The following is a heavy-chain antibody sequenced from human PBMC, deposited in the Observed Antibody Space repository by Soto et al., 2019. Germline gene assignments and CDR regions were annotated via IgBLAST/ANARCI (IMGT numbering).Heavy chain of an antibody. V-gene: IGHV3-48*01. CDR2: ISSSSTTK. CDR3: ARDGCSGSNCLNWFDP. Sequence: EVQLVESGGGLVQPGGSLRLSCAASGFTFSSYSMNWVRQAPGKGLEWISYISSSSTTKYYADSVKERFTISRDNAKNSLYLQMNSLSAEDTAVYYCARDGCSGSNCLNWFDPWGQGTLVTVSS. D-gene: IGHD2-15*01. CDR1: GFTFSSYS. J-gene: IGHJ5*02.